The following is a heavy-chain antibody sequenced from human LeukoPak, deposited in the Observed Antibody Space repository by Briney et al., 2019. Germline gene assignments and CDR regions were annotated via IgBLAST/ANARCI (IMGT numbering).Heavy chain of an antibody. Sequence: SETLSLTCTVSGGSISSSNYYWGWIRQPPGKGLEWIGNIYYSGSTYYNPSRKSRVTISVDTSKNQFSLKLSSVTAADTAVYYCASVARDSSGYHYFDYWGQGTLVTVSS. CDR2: IYYSGST. CDR1: GGSISSSNYY. V-gene: IGHV4-39*01. J-gene: IGHJ4*02. D-gene: IGHD3-22*01. CDR3: ASVARDSSGYHYFDY.